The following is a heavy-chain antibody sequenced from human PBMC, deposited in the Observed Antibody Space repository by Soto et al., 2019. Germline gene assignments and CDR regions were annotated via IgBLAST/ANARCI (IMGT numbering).Heavy chain of an antibody. D-gene: IGHD2-15*01. J-gene: IGHJ4*02. CDR1: GFTFNKYV. CDR3: VKGHDIVVFPTVEY. CDR2: ISSTGGGT. Sequence: EVHLLESGGGLVHPGGSLRLSCAASGFTFNKYVMSWVRQAPGQGLEWVSGISSTGGGTYYADPVKGRFTIYRDNSKNTLYLQMAKLRAGETALYYLVKGHDIVVFPTVEYWGQGTLVTVSS. V-gene: IGHV3-23*01.